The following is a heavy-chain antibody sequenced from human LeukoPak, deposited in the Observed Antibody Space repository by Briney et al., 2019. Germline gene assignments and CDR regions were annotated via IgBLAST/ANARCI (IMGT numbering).Heavy chain of an antibody. Sequence: GGSLRLSCAASGFIVSSNYMSWVRQAPGKGLEWVSIIYSGGSTYYADSVKGRFTISRDNSKNTLYLQMNSLRAEDTAVYYCARLPAYCSSTSCYYDYWGQGTLVTVSS. CDR3: ARLPAYCSSTSCYYDY. CDR2: IYSGGST. V-gene: IGHV3-66*04. J-gene: IGHJ4*02. D-gene: IGHD2-2*01. CDR1: GFIVSSNY.